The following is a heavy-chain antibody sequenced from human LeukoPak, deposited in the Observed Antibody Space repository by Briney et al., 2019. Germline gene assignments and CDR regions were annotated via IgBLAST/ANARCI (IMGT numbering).Heavy chain of an antibody. CDR2: IYYSGST. CDR3: ARHGYSSLYY. J-gene: IGHJ4*02. D-gene: IGHD5-18*01. Sequence: SETLSLTCTVSGGSTSSYYWSWIRQPPGKGLEWIGYIYYSGSTNYNASLKSRVTISEDTSKNQFSLKLSSVTAADTAVYYCARHGYSSLYYWGQGTLVTVSS. V-gene: IGHV4-59*08. CDR1: GGSTSSYY.